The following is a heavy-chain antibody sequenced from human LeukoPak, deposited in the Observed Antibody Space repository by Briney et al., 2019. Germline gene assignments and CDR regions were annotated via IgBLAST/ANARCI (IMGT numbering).Heavy chain of an antibody. Sequence: QSGGSLRLSCAASGFILSNYWMSWVRQAPGKGLEWVANINQDGSDKYYVDSVMGRFTISKDNAKNSVYLQMNSLRPEDTAIYYCAWYGVTHGLDVWGQGTTVTVSS. CDR2: INQDGSDK. V-gene: IGHV3-7*01. CDR1: GFILSNYW. J-gene: IGHJ6*02. D-gene: IGHD3-10*01. CDR3: AWYGVTHGLDV.